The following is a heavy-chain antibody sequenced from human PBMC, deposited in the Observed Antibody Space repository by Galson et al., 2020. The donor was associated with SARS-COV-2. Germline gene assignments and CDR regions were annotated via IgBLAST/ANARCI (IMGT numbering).Heavy chain of an antibody. CDR1: GFTFDDYG. V-gene: IGHV3-20*01. J-gene: IGHJ6*03. CDR2: INWNGDST. CDR3: VRGAEGYRDYVFGYYYYYMDV. D-gene: IGHD4-17*01. Sequence: GESLKISCEASGFTFDDYGMSWVRQAPGKGLEWVSAINWNGDSTGYADSVRGRFTISRDNAKNSLYLQMNSLRAEDTALYHCVRGAEGYRDYVFGYYYYYMDVWGKGTTVTISS.